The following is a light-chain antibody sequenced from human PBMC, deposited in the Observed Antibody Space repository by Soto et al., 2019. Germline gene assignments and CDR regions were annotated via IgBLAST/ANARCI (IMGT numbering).Light chain of an antibody. CDR1: QGISSY. CDR3: QQYYSYPLT. Sequence: AIRMTRSPSSLSASTGDRVTITCGASQGISSYLAWYQQKPGKAPKLLIYAASTLQSGVPSRFSGSGSGTDFTLTISCLQSEDFATYYCQQYYSYPLTFGGGTKVDIK. J-gene: IGKJ4*01. CDR2: AAS. V-gene: IGKV1-8*01.